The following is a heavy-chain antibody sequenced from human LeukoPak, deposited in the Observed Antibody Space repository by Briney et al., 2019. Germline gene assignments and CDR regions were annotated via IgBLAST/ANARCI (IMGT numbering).Heavy chain of an antibody. J-gene: IGHJ4*02. V-gene: IGHV1-2*02. CDR3: ARVAPVDTSCYDCFDY. D-gene: IGHD2-2*01. CDR1: GYTFTGYY. CDR2: INPNSGGT. Sequence: GASVKVSCKASGYTFTGYYMHWVRQAPGQGLEWMGWINPNSGGTNYAQKFQGRVTMTRDASISTAYMELSRLRSDDTAVYYCARVAPVDTSCYDCFDYWGQGTLVTVSS.